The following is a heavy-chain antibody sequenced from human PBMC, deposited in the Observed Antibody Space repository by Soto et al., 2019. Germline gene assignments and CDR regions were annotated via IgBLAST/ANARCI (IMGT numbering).Heavy chain of an antibody. CDR3: ASRVAC. J-gene: IGHJ4*02. Sequence: EVQVVESGGGLVQPGGSLRLSCAASGFTVNSHYMSWVRQPPGKGLEWVSFIYSSGSTYYADSVKGRFTISRDISKNTLYLQMNSLRAEDTAVYYCASRVACWGQATLVAVSS. D-gene: IGHD2-15*01. V-gene: IGHV3-66*01. CDR1: GFTVNSHY. CDR2: IYSSGST.